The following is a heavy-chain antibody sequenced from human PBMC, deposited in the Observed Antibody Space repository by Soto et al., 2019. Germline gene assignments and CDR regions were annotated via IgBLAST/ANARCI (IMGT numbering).Heavy chain of an antibody. J-gene: IGHJ3*02. Sequence: PGGSLSLSCAASGFTFSSYSMNWVRQAPGKGLEWVSSISSSSSYIYYADSVKGRFTISRDNAKNSLYLQMNSLRAEDTAVYYCARPHTAMVSDAFDIWGQGTMVTVSS. V-gene: IGHV3-21*01. CDR3: ARPHTAMVSDAFDI. CDR2: ISSSSSYI. CDR1: GFTFSSYS. D-gene: IGHD5-18*01.